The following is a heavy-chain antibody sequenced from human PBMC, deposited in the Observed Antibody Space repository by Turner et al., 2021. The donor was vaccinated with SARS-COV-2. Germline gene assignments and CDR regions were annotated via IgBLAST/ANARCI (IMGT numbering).Heavy chain of an antibody. CDR2: ISYDGSNK. Sequence: QVQLVESGGGVVQPGRSLRLSCAASGFTFSSYGMHWVRQAPGKGLEWVAVISYDGSNKYYADSVKGRFTISRDNSKNTLYLQMNSLRAEDTAVYYCARVRSGNYHPRMGFDPWGQGTLVTVSS. CDR3: ARVRSGNYHPRMGFDP. D-gene: IGHD1-26*01. CDR1: GFTFSSYG. V-gene: IGHV3-30*19. J-gene: IGHJ5*02.